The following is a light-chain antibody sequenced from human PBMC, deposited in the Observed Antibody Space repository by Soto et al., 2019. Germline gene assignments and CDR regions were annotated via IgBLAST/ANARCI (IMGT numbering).Light chain of an antibody. CDR3: QQSYSIPFT. V-gene: IGKV1-39*01. Sequence: DIRLSQSPSSLSASVGDRVTITCRTSQNISSHFMCYRQKTGKDPKLLIHDASTLQSGVPSTFCGSGSWAAFILIIIRLQPEDFVTYYCQQSYSIPFTFGQGTRLENK. CDR1: QNISSH. J-gene: IGKJ5*01. CDR2: DAS.